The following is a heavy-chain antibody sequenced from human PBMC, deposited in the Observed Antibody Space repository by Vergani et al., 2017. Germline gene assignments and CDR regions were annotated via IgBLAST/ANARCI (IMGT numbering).Heavy chain of an antibody. CDR2: IYHSGST. CDR1: GGSISSGSYY. Sequence: QVQLQESGPGLVKPSQTLSLTCTVSGGSISSGSYYWSWIRQPAGKGLEWIGEIYHSGSTNYNPSLKSRVTISVDKSKNQFSLKLSSVTAADTAVYYCARTAGGMAAAGTGIGAFDIWGQGTMVTVSS. D-gene: IGHD6-13*01. J-gene: IGHJ3*02. CDR3: ARTAGGMAAAGTGIGAFDI. V-gene: IGHV4-61*02.